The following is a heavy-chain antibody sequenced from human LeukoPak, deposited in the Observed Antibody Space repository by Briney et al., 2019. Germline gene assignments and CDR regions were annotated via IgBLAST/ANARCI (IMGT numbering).Heavy chain of an antibody. V-gene: IGHV4-34*01. CDR1: GGSFSGYY. CDR3: ARGRDEYYDYVWGSYRTTHFDY. Sequence: KPSETLSLTCAVYGGSFSGYYWSWIRQPRGKGLEWIGEIKYSGSTNYNPSLKSRVTISVDTSKNQFSLKLSSVTAADTAVYYCARGRDEYYDYVWGSYRTTHFDYWGQGTLVSVSS. J-gene: IGHJ4*02. D-gene: IGHD3-16*02. CDR2: IKYSGST.